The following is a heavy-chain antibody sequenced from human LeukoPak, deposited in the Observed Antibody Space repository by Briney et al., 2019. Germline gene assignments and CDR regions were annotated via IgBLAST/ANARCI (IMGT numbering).Heavy chain of an antibody. Sequence: ASVKVSCKVSGYTLTELSMHWVRQAPGKGLEWMGGFDPEDGETIYAQKFQGRVTMTEDTSTDTAYMELSSLRSEDTAVYYCATATALRGANWFDPWGQGTLVTASS. CDR2: FDPEDGET. J-gene: IGHJ5*02. CDR3: ATATALRGANWFDP. D-gene: IGHD4-17*01. CDR1: GYTLTELS. V-gene: IGHV1-24*01.